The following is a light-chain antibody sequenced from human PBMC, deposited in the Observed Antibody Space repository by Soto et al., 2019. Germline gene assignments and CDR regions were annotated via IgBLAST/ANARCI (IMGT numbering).Light chain of an antibody. CDR1: QSVNRW. CDR3: QQYNTFRT. J-gene: IGKJ1*01. V-gene: IGKV1-5*03. Sequence: DIQMTQSPASLSASVGDTVTITCRASQSVNRWLAWYQQKPGKAPNLLIYKASTLQSRVPSRFSGSASGTEFTLTISSLQPDDFATYYCQQYNTFRTFGQGTKVEIK. CDR2: KAS.